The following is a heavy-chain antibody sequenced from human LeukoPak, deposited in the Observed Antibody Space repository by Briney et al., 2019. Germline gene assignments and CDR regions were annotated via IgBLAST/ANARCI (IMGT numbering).Heavy chain of an antibody. CDR3: ASSMVRGVICY. Sequence: PGGSLRLSCAASGVTSSSYVMNRVRQAPGPGLEWVANIKQDGSEKYYVDSVKGRFTISRDNAKNSLYLQMNSLRAEDTAVYYCASSMVRGVICYWGQGTLVTVSS. CDR1: GVTSSSYV. D-gene: IGHD3-10*01. J-gene: IGHJ4*02. CDR2: IKQDGSEK. V-gene: IGHV3-7*01.